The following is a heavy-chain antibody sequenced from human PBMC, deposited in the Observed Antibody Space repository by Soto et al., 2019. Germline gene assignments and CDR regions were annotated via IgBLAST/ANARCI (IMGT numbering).Heavy chain of an antibody. J-gene: IGHJ4*02. D-gene: IGHD3-22*01. CDR3: ARSGRYYYDSSGYAPFDY. Sequence: SETLSLTCTVSGGSISSYYWSWIRQPPGKGLEWIGYIYYSGSTNYNPSLKSRVTISVDTSKNQFSLKLSSVTAADTAVYYCARSGRYYYDSSGYAPFDYWGQGTLVTVSS. CDR2: IYYSGST. V-gene: IGHV4-59*12. CDR1: GGSISSYY.